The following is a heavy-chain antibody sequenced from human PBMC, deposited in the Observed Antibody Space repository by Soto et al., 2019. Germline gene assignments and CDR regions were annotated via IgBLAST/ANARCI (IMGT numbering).Heavy chain of an antibody. CDR3: ARSGSVWFGDLLGPSSGYGMDV. J-gene: IGHJ6*02. CDR2: IYNSGST. CDR1: GDSTSSGTFY. V-gene: IGHV4-31*03. Sequence: QLELQESGPGLAKPSQTLSLTCTVSGDSTSSGTFYWNWVRQHPGKGLEWIGHIYNSGSTDYNPCRKNGITISLETSKSLNSLKLSSVTAADTAVYFCARSGSVWFGDLLGPSSGYGMDVWGHGTTVIVSS. D-gene: IGHD3-10*01.